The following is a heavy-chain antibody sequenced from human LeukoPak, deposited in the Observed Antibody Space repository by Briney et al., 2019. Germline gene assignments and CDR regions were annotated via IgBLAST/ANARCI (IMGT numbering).Heavy chain of an antibody. CDR3: AKDVGKWESLHFFDY. V-gene: IGHV3-53*01. CDR1: GFTVSSNY. Sequence: GGSLRLSCAASGFTVSSNYMSWVRQAPGKGLEWVSVIYSGGGTNYADSVTGRFTISRDNSRNTLYLQMNSLRGDDTAVYYCAKDVGKWESLHFFDYWGQGTLVTVSS. J-gene: IGHJ4*02. D-gene: IGHD1-26*01. CDR2: IYSGGGT.